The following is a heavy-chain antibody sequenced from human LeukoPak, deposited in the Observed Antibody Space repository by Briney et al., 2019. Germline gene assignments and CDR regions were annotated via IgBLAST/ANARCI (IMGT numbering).Heavy chain of an antibody. Sequence: PSETLSLTCTVPGGSISSGGYYWSWIRQHPGKGLEWIGYIYYSGSTYYNPSLKSRVTISLDTSKNQFSLKLTSVTAADTAVYYCARGRCDGDCYLSPANHFDYWGQGTLVTVSS. V-gene: IGHV4-31*03. CDR1: GGSISSGGYY. CDR3: ARGRCDGDCYLSPANHFDY. CDR2: IYYSGST. J-gene: IGHJ4*02. D-gene: IGHD2-21*02.